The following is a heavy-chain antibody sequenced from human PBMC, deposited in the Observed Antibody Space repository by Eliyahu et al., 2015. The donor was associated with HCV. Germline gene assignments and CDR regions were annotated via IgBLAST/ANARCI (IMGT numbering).Heavy chain of an antibody. CDR3: AKDLRGYSYGSYFDY. V-gene: IGHV3-9*01. CDR1: GFTFDDYA. D-gene: IGHD5-18*01. CDR2: ISWNSGSI. Sequence: EVQLVESGGGLVQPGRSLRLSCAASGFTFDDYAMHWVRQAPGKGLEWVSGISWNSGSIGYADSVKGRFTISRDNAKNSLYLQMNSLRAEDTALYYCAKDLRGYSYGSYFDYWGQGTLVTVSS. J-gene: IGHJ4*02.